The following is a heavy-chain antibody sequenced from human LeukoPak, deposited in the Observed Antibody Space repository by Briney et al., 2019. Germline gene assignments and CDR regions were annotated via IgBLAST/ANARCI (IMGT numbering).Heavy chain of an antibody. CDR3: ARGLGLGAFDI. J-gene: IGHJ3*02. CDR1: GGTFSSYA. CDR2: IIPIFGTA. D-gene: IGHD3-22*01. V-gene: IGHV1-69*13. Sequence: ASVKVSCKASGGTFSSYAISWVRQAPGQGLGWMGGIIPIFGTANYAQKFQGRVTITADESTSTAYMELSSLRSEDTAVYYCARGLGLGAFDIWGQGTMVTVSS.